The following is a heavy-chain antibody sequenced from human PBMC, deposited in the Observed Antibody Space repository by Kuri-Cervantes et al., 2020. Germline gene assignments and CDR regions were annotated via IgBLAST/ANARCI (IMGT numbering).Heavy chain of an antibody. V-gene: IGHV3-30*18. CDR1: GFTFSSYG. J-gene: IGHJ6*02. D-gene: IGHD1-26*01. CDR2: IPYDGSNK. CDR3: AKGFELLYYYYGMDV. Sequence: GESLKISCAASGFTFSSYGMHWVRQAPGKGLEWVAVIPYDGSNKYYADSVKGRFTISRDNSKNTLYLQMNSLRAEDTAVYYCAKGFELLYYYYGMDVWGQGTTVTVSS.